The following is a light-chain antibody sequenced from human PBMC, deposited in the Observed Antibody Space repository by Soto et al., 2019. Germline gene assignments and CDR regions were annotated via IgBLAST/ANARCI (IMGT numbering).Light chain of an antibody. Sequence: DIQMTQSPSSLSASVGDRVTITCRASQNISFYLNWYQQKPGIAPKLLIYAASSLQGGVPSRFSGSGSGTDFTLTISSLQPEDFATYYCQQGYITTYTFGQGTELEIK. J-gene: IGKJ2*01. CDR3: QQGYITTYT. V-gene: IGKV1-39*01. CDR1: QNISFY. CDR2: AAS.